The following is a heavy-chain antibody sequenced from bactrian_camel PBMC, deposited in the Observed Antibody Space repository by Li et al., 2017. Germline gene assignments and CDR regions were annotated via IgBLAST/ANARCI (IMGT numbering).Heavy chain of an antibody. CDR2: INSGGDIT. CDR1: GFTLRSYA. CDR3: VITEDLEVLDGRDKGY. V-gene: IGHV3S40*01. D-gene: IGHD2*01. J-gene: IGHJ6*01. Sequence: VQLVESGGGLVQPGGSLRLSCATSGFTLRSYAMAWVRQAPGKGLEWVSAINSGGDITNYADSVKGRFTISRDNAKNTVYLQLNSLKTEDMAMYYCVITEDLEVLDGRDKGYWGQGTQVTVS.